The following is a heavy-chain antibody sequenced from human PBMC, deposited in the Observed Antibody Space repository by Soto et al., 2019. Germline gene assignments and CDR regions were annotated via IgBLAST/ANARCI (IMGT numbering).Heavy chain of an antibody. V-gene: IGHV3-30*18. J-gene: IGHJ2*01. CDR1: GFTFSSYG. Sequence: QVQLVESGGGVVQPGRSLRLPCAASGFTFSSYGMHWVRQAPGKGLEWVAVISYDGSNKYYADSVKGRFTISRDNSKNTLYLQMNSLRAEDTAVYYCAKDLPFDLWGRGTLVTVSS. CDR3: AKDLPFDL. CDR2: ISYDGSNK.